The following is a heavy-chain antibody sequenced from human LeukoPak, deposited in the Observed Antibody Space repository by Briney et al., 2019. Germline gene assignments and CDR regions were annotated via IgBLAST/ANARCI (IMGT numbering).Heavy chain of an antibody. D-gene: IGHD6-13*01. Sequence: ASVKVSCKASGGTFSSYAISWVRQAPGQGLEWMGRIIPIFGTANYAQKFQGRVTITTDESTSTAYMELSSLRSEDTAVYYCARNSSWLHGFDYWGQGTLVTVSS. CDR3: ARNSSWLHGFDY. CDR1: GGTFSSYA. CDR2: IIPIFGTA. V-gene: IGHV1-69*05. J-gene: IGHJ4*02.